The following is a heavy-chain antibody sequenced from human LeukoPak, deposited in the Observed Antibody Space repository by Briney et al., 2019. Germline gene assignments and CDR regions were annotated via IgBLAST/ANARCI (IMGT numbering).Heavy chain of an antibody. CDR3: ARGVSGSYYFYGY. D-gene: IGHD1-26*01. J-gene: IGHJ4*02. Sequence: SETLSLTCTVSGGSISRSSYYWGWIRQPPGKGLEWVGSIYHSGSTYYNPSLKSRVTISVDTSKNQFSLKLSSVTAADTAVYYCARGVSGSYYFYGYWGQGTLVTVSS. V-gene: IGHV4-39*07. CDR2: IYHSGST. CDR1: GGSISRSSYY.